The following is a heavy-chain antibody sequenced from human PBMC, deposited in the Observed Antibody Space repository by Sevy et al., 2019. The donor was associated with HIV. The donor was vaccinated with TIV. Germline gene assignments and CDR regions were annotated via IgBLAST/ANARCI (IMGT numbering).Heavy chain of an antibody. CDR3: ARDRIVGATSFYYYYYGMDV. D-gene: IGHD1-26*01. Sequence: TLSLTCTVSGGSISSYYWSWIRQPPGKGLEWIGYIYYSGSTNYNPSLKSRVTISVDTSKNQFSLKLSSVTAADTVVYYCARDRIVGATSFYYYYYGMDVWGQGTTVTV. V-gene: IGHV4-59*13. J-gene: IGHJ6*02. CDR1: GGSISSYY. CDR2: IYYSGST.